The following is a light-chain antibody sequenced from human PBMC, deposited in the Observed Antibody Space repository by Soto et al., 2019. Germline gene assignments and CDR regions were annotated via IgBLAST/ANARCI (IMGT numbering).Light chain of an antibody. Sequence: DIPMTQSPSSVSASVGDRVTITCRASQGITSWLAWYQQKPGKAPKLLIYRASNLQSGVPSRFSGSRSGTDFTLTISGLQPADFATYYCQQTTTFPLTFGGGTKVEIK. CDR3: QQTTTFPLT. V-gene: IGKV1-12*01. CDR1: QGITSW. J-gene: IGKJ4*01. CDR2: RAS.